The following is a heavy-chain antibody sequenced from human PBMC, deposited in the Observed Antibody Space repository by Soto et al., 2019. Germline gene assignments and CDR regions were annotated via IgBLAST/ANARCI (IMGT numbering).Heavy chain of an antibody. CDR1: GFTFSSYW. J-gene: IGHJ5*02. CDR3: ARDRSERYDFWSGKTCRFDP. D-gene: IGHD3-3*01. CDR2: INSDGSST. V-gene: IGHV3-74*01. Sequence: PGRSLRLSCAASGFTFSSYWMHWVRQAPGKGLVWVSRINSDGSSTSYADSVKGRFTISRDNAKNTLYLQMNSLRAEDTAVYYCARDRSERYDFWSGKTCRFDPWGRGNLVTVS.